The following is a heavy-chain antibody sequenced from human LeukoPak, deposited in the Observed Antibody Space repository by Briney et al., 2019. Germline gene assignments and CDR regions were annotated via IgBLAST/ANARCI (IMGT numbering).Heavy chain of an antibody. J-gene: IGHJ4*02. Sequence: RASVKVSCKASGYTFTGYYMHWVRQAPGQGLEWMGWINPNSGGTNYAQKFQGRVTMTRDTSISTAYMEMSRLTSDDTALYYCARAAGYGSSWYTDYWGQGTLVTVSS. V-gene: IGHV1-2*02. D-gene: IGHD6-13*01. CDR2: INPNSGGT. CDR1: GYTFTGYY. CDR3: ARAAGYGSSWYTDY.